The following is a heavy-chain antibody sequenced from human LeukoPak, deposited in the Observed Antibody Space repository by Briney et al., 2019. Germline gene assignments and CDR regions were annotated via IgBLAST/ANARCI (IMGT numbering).Heavy chain of an antibody. V-gene: IGHV3-33*06. CDR2: IWYDGSKK. J-gene: IGHJ4*02. CDR3: AKGQISSGALLRFDS. CDR1: GYTFTSYG. Sequence: GGSLRLSCAASGYTFTSYGMHWVRQAPGKGLEWVAAIWYDGSKKIYADSVKGRFTISRDNSKNTLYLQMNSLRTEDTAVYYCAKGQISSGALLRFDSWGQGTLLTVSS. D-gene: IGHD1-26*01.